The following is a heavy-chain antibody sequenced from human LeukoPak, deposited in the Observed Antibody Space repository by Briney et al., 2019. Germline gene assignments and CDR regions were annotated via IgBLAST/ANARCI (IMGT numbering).Heavy chain of an antibody. CDR1: GGSISSGSYY. V-gene: IGHV4-61*02. D-gene: IGHD3-10*01. CDR2: IYTSGST. Sequence: SQTLSLTCTVSGGSISSGSYYWNWIRQPAGKGLEWIGRIYTSGSTNYNPSLKSRVTISVDTSKNQFSLKLSSVTAADTAVYYCAKAAKYYFGSDTYYYFDYWGQGILVTVSS. J-gene: IGHJ4*02. CDR3: AKAAKYYFGSDTYYYFDY.